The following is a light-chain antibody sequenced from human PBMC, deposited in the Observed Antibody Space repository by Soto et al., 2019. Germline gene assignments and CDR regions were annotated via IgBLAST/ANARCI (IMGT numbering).Light chain of an antibody. CDR3: SSYAGSNNFPYV. V-gene: IGLV2-8*01. CDR1: SSDVGGYNY. CDR2: EVS. Sequence: QSALTQPPSASGSPGQSVTISCTGTSSDVGGYNYVSWYQQHPGKAPKLMIYEVSKRPSGVPDRFSGSKSGNTASLTVSGLQAEDEADYYGSSYAGSNNFPYVFGTGTKLTVL. J-gene: IGLJ1*01.